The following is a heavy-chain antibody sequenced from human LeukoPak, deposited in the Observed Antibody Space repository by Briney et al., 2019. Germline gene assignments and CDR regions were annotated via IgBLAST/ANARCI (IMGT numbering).Heavy chain of an antibody. V-gene: IGHV3-23*01. J-gene: IGHJ4*02. D-gene: IGHD3-22*01. Sequence: GGTLRLSCAASGFTFSSYALSWVRQAPGKGLEWVSAISGSGGSTYYADSVKGRFTISRDNSKNTLYLQMNSLRAEDTALYYCAKGSSGYFFDLWGQGTLVTVTS. CDR3: AKGSSGYFFDL. CDR2: ISGSGGST. CDR1: GFTFSSYA.